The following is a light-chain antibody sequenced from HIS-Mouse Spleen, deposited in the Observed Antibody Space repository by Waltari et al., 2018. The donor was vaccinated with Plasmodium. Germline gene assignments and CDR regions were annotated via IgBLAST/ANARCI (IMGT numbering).Light chain of an antibody. CDR2: EDS. Sequence: SYELTQPPSVSVSPGQTARITCSGDALPKQYAYWYQQKSGQAPVLVIYEDSKRPSGIPEGFYGSSSGTKATLTISGAQVEDEADYYCYSTDSSGNHRVFGGGTKLTVL. CDR3: YSTDSSGNHRV. CDR1: ALPKQY. V-gene: IGLV3-10*01. J-gene: IGLJ3*02.